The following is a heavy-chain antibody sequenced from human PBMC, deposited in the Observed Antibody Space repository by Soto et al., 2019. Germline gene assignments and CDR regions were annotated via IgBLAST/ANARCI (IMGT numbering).Heavy chain of an antibody. Sequence: QVQLQQSGPGLVKPSQTLSLTCAISGDSVSSNSAAWNWIRQSPSRGLEWLGRTYYGSKWYNDSAVSVKSRITSNPDTSKNQFSLQLNSVTPEDTAVYYCAREEIPIAAALFAFDIWGQGTMVTVSS. J-gene: IGHJ3*02. D-gene: IGHD6-13*01. CDR3: AREEIPIAAALFAFDI. V-gene: IGHV6-1*01. CDR1: GDSVSSNSAA. CDR2: TYYGSKWYN.